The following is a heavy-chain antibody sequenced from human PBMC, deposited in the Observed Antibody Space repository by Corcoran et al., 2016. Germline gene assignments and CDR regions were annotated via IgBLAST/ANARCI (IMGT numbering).Heavy chain of an antibody. CDR2: ISSSSSTI. Sequence: EVQLVESGGGLVQPGESLRLSCAASGFTFSSYSMNWVRQAPGKGLEWVSYISSSSSTIYYADSVKGRFTISRDNAKNSLYLQMNSLRDEDTAVYYCARDRDYYDSSGYYFDYWGQGTLVTVSS. D-gene: IGHD3-22*01. V-gene: IGHV3-48*02. CDR1: GFTFSSYS. J-gene: IGHJ4*02. CDR3: ARDRDYYDSSGYYFDY.